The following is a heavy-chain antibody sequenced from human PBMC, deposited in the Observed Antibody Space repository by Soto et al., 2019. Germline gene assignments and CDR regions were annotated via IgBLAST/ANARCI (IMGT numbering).Heavy chain of an antibody. CDR2: IWYDGSNK. J-gene: IGHJ5*02. D-gene: IGHD3-3*01. CDR3: ARGIRFLEWLSNDNWFDP. V-gene: IGHV3-33*01. Sequence: QVQLVESGGGVVQPGRSLRLSCAASGFTFSSYGMHWVRQAPGKGLEWVAVIWYDGSNKYYADSVKSRFTISRDNSKNTLYLQMNSLRAEDTAVYYCARGIRFLEWLSNDNWFDPWGQGTLVTVSS. CDR1: GFTFSSYG.